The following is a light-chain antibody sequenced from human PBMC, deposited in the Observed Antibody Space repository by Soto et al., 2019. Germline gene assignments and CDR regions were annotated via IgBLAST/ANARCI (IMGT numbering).Light chain of an antibody. CDR2: DVS. Sequence: QSALTQPAFVSGSPGHSITISCTGTSSDVGGYNYVSWYQQYPGKAPKLMIYDVSHRPSGVSNRFSGSKSGNTASLTISGLQADDEAEYHCSSYTSSSTLHYVFGTGTKVTVL. J-gene: IGLJ1*01. V-gene: IGLV2-14*01. CDR1: SSDVGGYNY. CDR3: SSYTSSSTLHYV.